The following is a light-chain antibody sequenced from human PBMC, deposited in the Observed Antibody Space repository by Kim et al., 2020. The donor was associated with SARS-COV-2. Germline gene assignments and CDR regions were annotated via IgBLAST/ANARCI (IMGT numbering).Light chain of an antibody. CDR1: NMGSKS. J-gene: IGLJ3*02. V-gene: IGLV3-21*04. CDR3: QVWDSSSDHPWV. Sequence: PGTTATITCGGNNMGSKSVHWYQQKPGQAPRLVIYYGSDRPSGIPERFSGSNSGNTAALTITSVEAGDEADYYCQVWDSSSDHPWVFGGGTQLTVL. CDR2: YGS.